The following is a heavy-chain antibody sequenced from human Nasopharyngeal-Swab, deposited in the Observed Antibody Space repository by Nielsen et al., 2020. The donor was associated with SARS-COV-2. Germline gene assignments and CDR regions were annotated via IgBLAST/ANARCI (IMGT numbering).Heavy chain of an antibody. CDR3: ARAGGGYSYADY. Sequence: LKISCAASGFTFSSYSMNWVRQAPGKGLEWVSSISSSSSYIYYADSVKGRFTISRDNSKNTLYLQMNSLRAEDTAVYYCARAGGGYSYADYWGQGTLVTVSS. V-gene: IGHV3-21*01. J-gene: IGHJ4*02. CDR1: GFTFSSYS. CDR2: ISSSSSYI. D-gene: IGHD5-18*01.